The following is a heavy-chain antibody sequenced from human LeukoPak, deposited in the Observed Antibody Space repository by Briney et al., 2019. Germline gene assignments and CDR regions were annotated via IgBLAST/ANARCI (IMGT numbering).Heavy chain of an antibody. V-gene: IGHV3-23*01. CDR1: GFTFSNYA. D-gene: IGHD3-22*01. Sequence: GGSLRLSCAASGFTFSNYAMSWVRQAPGKGLEWVSGISGSGGNTHHADSVKGRFTISRDNSKNTLYLQMNSLRVEDTAVYFCARGHYYDSSGHSWGQGTLVTVSS. CDR2: ISGSGGNT. J-gene: IGHJ5*02. CDR3: ARGHYYDSSGHS.